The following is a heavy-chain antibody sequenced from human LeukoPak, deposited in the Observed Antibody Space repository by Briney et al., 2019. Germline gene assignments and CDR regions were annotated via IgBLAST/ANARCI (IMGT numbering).Heavy chain of an antibody. V-gene: IGHV3-30-3*01. Sequence: PGRSLRLSCVASGFSLSMYTLHWVRQAPGKGLECVAVASYDGGNKYYADSVKGRFTISRDNSKNTLYLQMNSLKTDDTAVYFCARVADPRSNDYWGQGTLVTVSS. J-gene: IGHJ4*02. CDR2: ASYDGGNK. CDR3: ARVADPRSNDY. CDR1: GFSLSMYT.